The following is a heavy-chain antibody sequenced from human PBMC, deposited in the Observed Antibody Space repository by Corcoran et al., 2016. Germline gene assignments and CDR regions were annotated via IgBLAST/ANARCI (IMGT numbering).Heavy chain of an antibody. CDR2: IYYSGST. V-gene: IGHV4-61*01. D-gene: IGHD3-9*01. CDR1: GGSVSSGSYY. Sequence: QVHLQESGPGLVKPSETLSLTCTVSGGSVSSGSYYWSWIRKPPGKGLEWIGYIYYSGSTNYNPSLKSRVTRAVDTSKNQFSLKLSSVTAADTAVYYCARGSLRYFDYPRYNWFDPWGQGTLVTVSS. CDR3: ARGSLRYFDYPRYNWFDP. J-gene: IGHJ5*02.